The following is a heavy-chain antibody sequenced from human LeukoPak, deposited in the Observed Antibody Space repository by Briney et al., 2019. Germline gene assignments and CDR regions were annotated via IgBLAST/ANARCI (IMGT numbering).Heavy chain of an antibody. Sequence: PGGSLRLSCAASGFTFSSYGMHWVRQAPGKGLEWVAFIRYDGSNKYYADSVKGRFTISRDNSKNTLYLQMNSLRAEDTAVYYCARAILTGQEASDAFDIWGQGTMVTVSS. J-gene: IGHJ3*02. CDR2: IRYDGSNK. CDR1: GFTFSSYG. V-gene: IGHV3-30*02. D-gene: IGHD3-9*01. CDR3: ARAILTGQEASDAFDI.